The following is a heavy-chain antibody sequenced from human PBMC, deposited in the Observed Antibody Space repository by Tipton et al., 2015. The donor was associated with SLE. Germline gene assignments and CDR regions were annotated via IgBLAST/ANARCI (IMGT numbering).Heavy chain of an antibody. CDR3: ARECSGTGCLDY. CDR2: ISAYNGNT. D-gene: IGHD3-10*02. Sequence: QLVQSGAEVKKPGASVKVSCKASGYTFINYGISWVRQAPGQGLEWMGWISAYNGNTDYAQKLQDRVTMTTDTSTSIAYMDLRSLRPDDTAVYYCARECSGTGCLDYWGQGTLVTVSS. V-gene: IGHV1-18*01. CDR1: GYTFINYG. J-gene: IGHJ4*02.